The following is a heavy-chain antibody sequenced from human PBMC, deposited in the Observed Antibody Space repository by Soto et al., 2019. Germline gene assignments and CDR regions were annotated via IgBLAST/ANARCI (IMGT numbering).Heavy chain of an antibody. D-gene: IGHD2-2*01. J-gene: IGHJ3*02. Sequence: PGGSLRLSCAASGFTFSSYAMSWVRQAPGKGLEWVSAISGSGGNTYYADSVKGRFTISRDNSKNTLYLQMNSLRAEDTAVYYCAKVGCSSTSCPNDAFDIWGQGTMVTVSS. CDR2: ISGSGGNT. CDR3: AKVGCSSTSCPNDAFDI. CDR1: GFTFSSYA. V-gene: IGHV3-23*01.